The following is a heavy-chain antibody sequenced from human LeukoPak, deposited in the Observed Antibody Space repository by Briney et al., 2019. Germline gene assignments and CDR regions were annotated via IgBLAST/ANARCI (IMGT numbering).Heavy chain of an antibody. CDR3: ARYFRADSGNYYRSFDY. V-gene: IGHV3-7*03. J-gene: IGHJ4*02. CDR2: TKEDGSEK. Sequence: GGSLRLSCAASGFTFSSYGMHWVRQAASKGLEWVANTKEDGSEKNYVDSVKGRFTISRDNAKNSLYLQMNSLRAEDTAVYYCARYFRADSGNYYRSFDYWGQGTLVTVSS. D-gene: IGHD1-26*01. CDR1: GFTFSSYG.